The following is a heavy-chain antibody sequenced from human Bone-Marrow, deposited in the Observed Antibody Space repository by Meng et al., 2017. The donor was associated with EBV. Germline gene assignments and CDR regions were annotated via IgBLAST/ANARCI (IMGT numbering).Heavy chain of an antibody. CDR2: INHSGST. CDR3: ARRGDYGDTRVSDY. V-gene: IGHV4-34*01. J-gene: IGHJ4*02. Sequence: QVQLQQWGGGLLKPSETLSLTCAVYGGSFSGYYWSWIRQPPGKGLEWIGEINHSGSTNYNPSLKSRVTISVDTSKNQFSLKLSSVTAADTAVYYCARRGDYGDTRVSDYWGQGTLVTVSS. D-gene: IGHD4-17*01. CDR1: GGSFSGYY.